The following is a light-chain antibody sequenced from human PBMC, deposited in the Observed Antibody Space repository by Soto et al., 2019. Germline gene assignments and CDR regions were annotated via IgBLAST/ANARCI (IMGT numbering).Light chain of an antibody. Sequence: QSALTQPASVSGSPGQSITISCTGTNSDVGSYDLVSWYQQHPGKAPKLMIFEVNKRPSGVSNRFSGSKSGNTASLTISGLQAEAGSDYYCCSYAGGSTYVLFGGGTKLTVL. CDR3: CSYAGGSTYVL. CDR2: EVN. V-gene: IGLV2-23*02. CDR1: NSDVGSYDL. J-gene: IGLJ3*02.